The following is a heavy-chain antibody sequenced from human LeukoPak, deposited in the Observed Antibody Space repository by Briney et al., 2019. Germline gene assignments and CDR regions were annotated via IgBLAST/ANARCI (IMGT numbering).Heavy chain of an antibody. CDR3: ARGAATHFDY. V-gene: IGHV3-21*01. Sequence: PGGSLRLSCAASGFTFTSYSLNWVRQAPGKGLEWVSSISSSSDYIYFADSVKGRFTISRDNAKNSLDLEMNSLRAEDTALYFCARGAATHFDYWGQGTLVTVSS. J-gene: IGHJ4*02. D-gene: IGHD6-25*01. CDR1: GFTFTSYS. CDR2: ISSSSDYI.